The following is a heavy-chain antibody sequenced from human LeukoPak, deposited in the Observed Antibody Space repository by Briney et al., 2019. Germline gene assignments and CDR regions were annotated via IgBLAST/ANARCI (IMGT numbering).Heavy chain of an antibody. CDR2: MNLNSGNK. CDR1: GYTFTSYD. V-gene: IGHV1-8*01. CDR3: ARGRLGYSHYQRRDAFDI. Sequence: GASVNVSCKASGYTFTSYDMNGVRQATGQGLEWMGCMNLNSGNKGYAHKLQGRVTMTRNPSINTAYMELNSLRSEDTAVYYCARGRLGYSHYQRRDAFDIWGQGTMVTVSS. D-gene: IGHD4-11*01. J-gene: IGHJ3*02.